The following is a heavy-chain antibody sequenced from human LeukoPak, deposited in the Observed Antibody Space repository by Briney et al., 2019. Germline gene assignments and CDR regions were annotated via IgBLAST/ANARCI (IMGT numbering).Heavy chain of an antibody. Sequence: PGGSLRLSCAASGFTFSSYSMNWVRQAPGKGLEWVSSISSSSSYIYYADSVKGRFTISRDNAKNSLYLQMNSLRAEDTALYYCAREAPRPIYYGSSGYCDYWGQGTLVTVSS. J-gene: IGHJ4*02. CDR2: ISSSSSYI. CDR1: GFTFSSYS. D-gene: IGHD3-22*01. CDR3: AREAPRPIYYGSSGYCDY. V-gene: IGHV3-21*04.